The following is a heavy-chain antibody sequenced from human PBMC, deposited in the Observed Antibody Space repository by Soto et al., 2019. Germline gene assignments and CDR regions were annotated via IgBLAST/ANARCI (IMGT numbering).Heavy chain of an antibody. CDR3: ARGQYSSGGGYFDY. CDR2: ISSSGSTI. D-gene: IGHD6-19*01. Sequence: EVQLVESGGGLVQPGGSLRLSCAASGFTFSSYEMNWARQAPGKGLEWVSYISSSGSTIYYADSVKGRFTISRDNAKSSLYLHMNSMSGEDTAVSYWARGQYSSGGGYFDYWGQETLVTVSS. CDR1: GFTFSSYE. J-gene: IGHJ4*02. V-gene: IGHV3-48*03.